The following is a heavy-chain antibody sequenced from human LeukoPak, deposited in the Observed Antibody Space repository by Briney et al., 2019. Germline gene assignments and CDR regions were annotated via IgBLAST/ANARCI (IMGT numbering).Heavy chain of an antibody. CDR2: INPSGGTT. V-gene: IGHV1-46*01. J-gene: IGHJ4*02. D-gene: IGHD6-19*01. Sequence: ASVKDSCKAFGYTFTSYYVHWVRQAPGQGVEWMGIINPSGGTTTYAQKFQGRVTMTRDTSTSTVYMELSSLRSEDTAVYYCARDMVRYSRGWYLAYWGQGTLVTVSS. CDR1: GYTFTSYY. CDR3: ARDMVRYSRGWYLAY.